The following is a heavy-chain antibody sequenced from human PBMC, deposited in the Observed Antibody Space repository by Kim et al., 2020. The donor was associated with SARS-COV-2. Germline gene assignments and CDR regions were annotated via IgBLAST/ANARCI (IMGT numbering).Heavy chain of an antibody. CDR1: GYSFTSYW. D-gene: IGHD3-10*01. CDR2: IDPSDSYT. Sequence: GESLKISCKGSGYSFTSYWISWVRQMPGKGLEWMGRIDPSDSYTNYSPSLQGHVSISADKSINTAYLQWSSLKASDTAMFYCARDINSYGSGNDAFDIWGQGTMVTVSS. V-gene: IGHV5-10-1*01. J-gene: IGHJ3*02. CDR3: ARDINSYGSGNDAFDI.